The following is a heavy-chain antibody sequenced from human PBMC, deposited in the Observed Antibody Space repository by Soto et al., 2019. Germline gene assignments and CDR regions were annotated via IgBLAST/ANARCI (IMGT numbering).Heavy chain of an antibody. CDR2: INPNSGGT. CDR1: GYTFTGYY. V-gene: IGHV1-2*04. Sequence: ASVKVSCKASGYTFTGYYMHWVRQAPGQGLEWMGWINPNSGGTNYAQKFQGWVTMTRDTSISTAYMELSRLRSDDTAVYYCARDGRNTASLLHYYYYYMDVWGKGTTVTVSS. CDR3: ARDGRNTASLLHYYYYYMDV. J-gene: IGHJ6*03. D-gene: IGHD5-18*01.